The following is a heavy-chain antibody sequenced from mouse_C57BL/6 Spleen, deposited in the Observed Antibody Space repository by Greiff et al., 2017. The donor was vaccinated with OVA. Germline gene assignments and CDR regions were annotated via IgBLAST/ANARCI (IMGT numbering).Heavy chain of an antibody. CDR3: ATLYYGSGTY. J-gene: IGHJ3*01. CDR1: GFTFSDYG. D-gene: IGHD1-1*01. Sequence: EVQVVESGGGLVKPGGSLKLSCAASGFTFSDYGMHWVRQAPEKGLEWVAYISSGSSTIYYADTVKGRFTISRDNAKNTLFLQMTSLRSEDTAMYYCATLYYGSGTYWGQGTLVTVSA. CDR2: ISSGSSTI. V-gene: IGHV5-17*01.